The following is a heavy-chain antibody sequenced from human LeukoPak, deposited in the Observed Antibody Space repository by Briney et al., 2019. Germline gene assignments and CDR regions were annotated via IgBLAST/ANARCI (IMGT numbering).Heavy chain of an antibody. J-gene: IGHJ3*02. CDR1: GSGFTSYW. CDR3: AAAQNDAFDI. V-gene: IGHV5-51*01. Sequence: GGPLKISFKGSGSGFTSYWIGWVRRMPGKALEWMGIIYPGDSDTRYSPSFQGQVTISADKSISTAYLQWSSLKASDTAMYYCAAAQNDAFDIWGQGTMVTVSS. CDR2: IYPGDSDT.